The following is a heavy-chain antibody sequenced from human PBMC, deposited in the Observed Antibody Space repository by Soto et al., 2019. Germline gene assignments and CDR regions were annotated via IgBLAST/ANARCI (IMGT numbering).Heavy chain of an antibody. Sequence: PGESLTTSCKGSGYSFTSYWIVWVLQMPGKGLEWMGIIYPGDSDTRYSPSFQGQVTISADKSISTAYLQWSSLKASDTAMYYCARHNVVIPRETSPPDYWGQGTMVTVSS. D-gene: IGHD3-22*01. J-gene: IGHJ4*02. V-gene: IGHV5-51*01. CDR2: IYPGDSDT. CDR3: ARHNVVIPRETSPPDY. CDR1: GYSFTSYW.